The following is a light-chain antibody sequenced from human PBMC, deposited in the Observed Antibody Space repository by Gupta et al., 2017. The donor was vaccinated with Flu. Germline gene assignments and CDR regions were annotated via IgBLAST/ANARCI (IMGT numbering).Light chain of an antibody. J-gene: IGKJ1*01. V-gene: IGKV1-5*03. CDR3: QQDYGSWT. CDR1: QSIKTW. Sequence: DFQMTQSPSTLSASIGDRVTITCRASQSIKTWLAWFQRKPGEVAKLLIYKASTLETGVPSRFSGTGSGTEFTLTSSRLQPDDYATYYGQQDYGSWTFGQGTKVEIK. CDR2: KAS.